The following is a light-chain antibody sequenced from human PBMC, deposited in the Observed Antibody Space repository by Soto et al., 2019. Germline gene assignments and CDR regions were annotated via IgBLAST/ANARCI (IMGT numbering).Light chain of an antibody. CDR1: SSDVGAYNY. V-gene: IGLV2-14*01. CDR3: ISYTSSSTWV. CDR2: EVS. J-gene: IGLJ3*02. Sequence: QSVLTQPASVSGSPGQSITISCPGTSSDVGAYNYVSWYQQHPGKAPKLMIYEVSNRPSGVSDRFSGSRSGNTASLTISGLQAEDESDYYCISYTSSSTWVFGGGTKVTVL.